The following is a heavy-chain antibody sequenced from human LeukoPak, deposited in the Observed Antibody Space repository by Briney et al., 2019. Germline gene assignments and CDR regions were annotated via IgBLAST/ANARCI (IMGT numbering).Heavy chain of an antibody. CDR1: GFTFGGYG. Sequence: GGSLRLSCAGSGFTFGGYGMPWFRQTPGKGLEWMAVIAYDGSRAFYADSVKGRFTISRDNSKNTMSVQMDDLRAEDTAVYYCTRYNNDHFDYWGQGTLVTVSS. J-gene: IGHJ4*02. CDR2: IAYDGSRA. D-gene: IGHD1-14*01. CDR3: TRYNNDHFDY. V-gene: IGHV3-33*01.